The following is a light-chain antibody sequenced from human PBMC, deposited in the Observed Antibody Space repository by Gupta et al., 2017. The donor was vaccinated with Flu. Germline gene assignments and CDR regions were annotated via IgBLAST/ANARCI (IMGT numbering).Light chain of an antibody. CDR2: AAF. J-gene: IGKJ1*01. CDR1: QSIGNY. Sequence: DLQVPHSPSSLSASVGDRVPITCRASQSIGNYLNWYQQMPGRAPKLLIYAAFTLQSGVPSRFSGSGSGTDFTLTISSLQPEDVGTYWCQQSSSSPWTFSQGTKVEIK. CDR3: QQSSSSPWT. V-gene: IGKV1-39*01.